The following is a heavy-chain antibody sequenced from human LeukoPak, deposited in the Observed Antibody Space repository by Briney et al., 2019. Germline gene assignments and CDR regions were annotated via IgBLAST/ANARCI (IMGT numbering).Heavy chain of an antibody. J-gene: IGHJ4*02. CDR2: INPSRNT. CDR3: ARGSSFRGHVDY. V-gene: IGHV4-34*01. D-gene: IGHD3-16*01. Sequence: SETLSLTCAVFGGSFSGYYWNWIRQPPGKGPEWIGQINPSRNTNYNPSLKSRVTISVDTSKNQFSLNLSSVTAADTAVYYCARGSSFRGHVDYWGQGTLVTVSS. CDR1: GGSFSGYY.